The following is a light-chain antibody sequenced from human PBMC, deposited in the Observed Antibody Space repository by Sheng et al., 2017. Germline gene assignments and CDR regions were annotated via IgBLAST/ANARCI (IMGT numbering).Light chain of an antibody. V-gene: IGKV3-20*01. CDR1: QSVNKNF. Sequence: EIVLTQSPGILSLSPGERVTLSCRASQSVNKNFLAWYQQKPGQAPRLLIYAASTRATGVPLRFSGSGSGTDFTLTISRLEPEDFAVYYCHQYNFSPPYSFGQGTKLEIE. J-gene: IGKJ2*03. CDR3: HQYNFSPPYS. CDR2: AAS.